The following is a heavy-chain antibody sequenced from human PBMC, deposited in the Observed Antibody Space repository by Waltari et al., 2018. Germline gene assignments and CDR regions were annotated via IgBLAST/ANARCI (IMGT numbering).Heavy chain of an antibody. V-gene: IGHV4-39*07. CDR1: GGSISSSSYY. J-gene: IGHJ5*02. CDR3: ARDGLEGIAAAGDWFDP. Sequence: QLQLQESGPGLVKPSETLSLTCTVSGGSISSSSYYWGWIRQHPGKGLEWIGSIYYSGSTYYNPSLKSRVTISVDTSKNQFSLKLSSVTAADTAVYYCARDGLEGIAAAGDWFDPWGQGTLVTVSS. CDR2: IYYSGST. D-gene: IGHD6-13*01.